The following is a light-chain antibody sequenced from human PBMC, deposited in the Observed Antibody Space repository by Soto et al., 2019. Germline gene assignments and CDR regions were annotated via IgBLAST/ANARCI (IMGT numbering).Light chain of an antibody. J-gene: IGKJ1*01. CDR3: HHHNSYSQT. Sequence: DLQLTQSPPTLSASVGDRVTINCRASQSIRYYLAWYQQMPGKAPKRLVYGASGLQSGAPSRFSGSGTGTEFTLTICSLQPDDFASYFCHHHNSYSQTFGQGTKVEIK. V-gene: IGKV1-5*01. CDR1: QSIRYY. CDR2: GAS.